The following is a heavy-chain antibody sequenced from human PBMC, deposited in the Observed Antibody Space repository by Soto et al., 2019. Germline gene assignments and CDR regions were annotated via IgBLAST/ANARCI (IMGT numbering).Heavy chain of an antibody. CDR3: AKGGCGITSCSMDV. D-gene: IGHD2-2*01. Sequence: EVQLLESGGGLVQPGGSLRLSCAASGFTFSSYAMSWVRQAPGKGLEWVSGISYSGDSTYYADSVKGRFTISRDNSKNTLYLQMNSLRAEDTAVYYCAKGGCGITSCSMDVWGQGTTVTVSS. CDR1: GFTFSSYA. CDR2: ISYSGDST. V-gene: IGHV3-23*01. J-gene: IGHJ6*02.